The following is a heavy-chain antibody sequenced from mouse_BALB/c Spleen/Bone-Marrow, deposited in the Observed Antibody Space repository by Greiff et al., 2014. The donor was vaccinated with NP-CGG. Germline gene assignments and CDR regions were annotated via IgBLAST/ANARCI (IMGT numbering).Heavy chain of an antibody. Sequence: VQLQQSGAELGKPGASVKMSCKASGYTFTSYTIHWVEQRPGQGLEWIGYINPSSGYTYYNQKFKDKATLTADKSSSTAYMQLNSLTSDDSAVYYCVRYGYERDYWGQGTTLTVSS. CDR2: INPSSGYT. CDR1: GYTFTSYT. CDR3: VRYGYERDY. V-gene: IGHV1-4*01. J-gene: IGHJ2*01. D-gene: IGHD2-2*01.